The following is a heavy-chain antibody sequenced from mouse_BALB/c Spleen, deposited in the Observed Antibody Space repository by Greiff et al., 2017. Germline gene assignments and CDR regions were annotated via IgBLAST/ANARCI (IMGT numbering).Heavy chain of an antibody. D-gene: IGHD1-1*01. CDR2: IWAGGST. J-gene: IGHJ4*01. CDR3: ARDPHYYGSSSYAMDY. Sequence: VNVVESGPGLVAPSQSLSITCTVSGFSLTSYGVHWVRQPPGKGLEWLGVIWAGGSTNYNSALMSRLSISKDNSKSQVFLKMNSLQTDDTAMYYCARDPHYYGSSSYAMDYWGQGTSVTVSS. CDR1: GFSLTSYG. V-gene: IGHV2-9*02.